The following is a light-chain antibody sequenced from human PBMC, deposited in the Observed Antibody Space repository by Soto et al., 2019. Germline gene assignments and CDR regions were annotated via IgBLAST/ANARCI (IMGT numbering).Light chain of an antibody. CDR1: QSVSSN. J-gene: IGKJ1*01. Sequence: EIVMTQCPATLSVSPGERATLSCRASQSVSSNLAWYQQKPGQAPRLLIYGASTRATGIPARFSGSGSGTEFTLTISSLQSEDFAIYFCQQYNNWPPDRTFGQGTKAEIK. CDR3: QQYNNWPPDRT. V-gene: IGKV3-15*01. CDR2: GAS.